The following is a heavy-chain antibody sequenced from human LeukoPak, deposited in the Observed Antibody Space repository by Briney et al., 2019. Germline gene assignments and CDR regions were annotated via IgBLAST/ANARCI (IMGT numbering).Heavy chain of an antibody. J-gene: IGHJ4*02. D-gene: IGHD3-10*01. V-gene: IGHV3-23*01. Sequence: SGGSLRLSCAASGFTFRNYAMSWVRQAPGKGLEWVSLISGSGGSTDYADSVKGRFTISRDTSKNTLYLQVNSLRAEDTAVYYCAKGGGVILYYFDYWGQGTLVTVSS. CDR3: AKGGGVILYYFDY. CDR1: GFTFRNYA. CDR2: ISGSGGST.